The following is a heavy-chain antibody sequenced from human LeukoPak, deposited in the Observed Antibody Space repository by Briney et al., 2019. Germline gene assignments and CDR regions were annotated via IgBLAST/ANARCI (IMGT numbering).Heavy chain of an antibody. Sequence: LTGGSLRLSCAASGFTFSTYAMTWVRQSPGRGLEWVSGISGSDGSTFYADSVKGRFTISRDNAKNTLYLQMNSLRAEDTAVYYCAREDTAMAYDAFDIWGQGTMVTVSS. CDR2: ISGSDGST. CDR3: AREDTAMAYDAFDI. V-gene: IGHV3-23*01. D-gene: IGHD5-18*01. J-gene: IGHJ3*02. CDR1: GFTFSTYA.